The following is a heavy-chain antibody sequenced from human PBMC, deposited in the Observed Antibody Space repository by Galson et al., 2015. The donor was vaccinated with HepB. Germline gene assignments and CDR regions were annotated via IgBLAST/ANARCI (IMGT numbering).Heavy chain of an antibody. J-gene: IGHJ4*02. D-gene: IGHD3-10*01. V-gene: IGHV3-7*03. CDR2: IRYDEYEY. CDR3: VRDRTYKGGNFFDF. Sequence: SLRLSCAASGFSFSDYWMSWIRQAPGKRTEWVANIRYDEYEYYYADFVKGRFIISRDNARNSVFLQMSSLRRDDTAIYYCVRDRTYKGGNFFDFWGQGALVTVSS. CDR1: GFSFSDYW.